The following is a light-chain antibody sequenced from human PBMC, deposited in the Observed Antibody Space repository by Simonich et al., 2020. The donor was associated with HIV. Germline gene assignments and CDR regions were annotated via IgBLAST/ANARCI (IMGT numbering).Light chain of an antibody. CDR1: QSVSSY. Sequence: EIVLTQSPATLSLSPGERVPLSCRASQSVSSYLAWYQQKPGQAPRLLIYDASTRANGSPARFSGRGSGTNFTLTISSLEPEDFAVYYCQQRSNWLTFGGGTKVEIK. V-gene: IGKV3-11*01. CDR3: QQRSNWLT. J-gene: IGKJ4*01. CDR2: DAS.